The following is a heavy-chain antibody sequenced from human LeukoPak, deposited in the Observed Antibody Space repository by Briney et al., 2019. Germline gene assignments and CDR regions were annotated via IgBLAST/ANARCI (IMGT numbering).Heavy chain of an antibody. CDR2: MNPNSGNT. J-gene: IGHJ4*02. Sequence: ASVKVSCKASGYTFTSYDINWVRQATGQGFEWMGWMNPNSGNTGYAQKFQGRVTMTRNTSISTAHMELSSLRSEDTAVYYCARGRGYGGNFDYWGQGTLVTVSS. CDR3: ARGRGYGGNFDY. V-gene: IGHV1-8*01. CDR1: GYTFTSYD. D-gene: IGHD4-23*01.